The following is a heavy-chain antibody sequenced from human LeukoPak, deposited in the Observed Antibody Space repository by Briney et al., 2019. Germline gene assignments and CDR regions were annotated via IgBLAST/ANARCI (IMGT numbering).Heavy chain of an antibody. CDR1: GFTFSSYE. CDR2: IRYDGSNK. CDR3: AKISRARGYCSSTSCYSRYYYYYMDV. J-gene: IGHJ6*03. V-gene: IGHV3-30*02. Sequence: GGSLRLSCAASGFTFSSYEMNWVRQAPGKGLEWVAFIRYDGSNKYYADSVKGRFTISRDNSKNTLYLQMNSLRAEDTAVYYCAKISRARGYCSSTSCYSRYYYYYMDVWGKGTTVTFSS. D-gene: IGHD2-2*01.